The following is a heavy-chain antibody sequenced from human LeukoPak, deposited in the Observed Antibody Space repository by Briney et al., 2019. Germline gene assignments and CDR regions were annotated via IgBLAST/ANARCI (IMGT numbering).Heavy chain of an antibody. J-gene: IGHJ5*02. Sequence: ASVKVSCKASGGTFSSYAISWVRQAPGQGLEWMGGIIPIFGTANYAQKFQGRVTITTDESTSTAYMELSSLRSEDTAVYYCARGDCSSTSCYQLEYNWFDPWGQGTLVTVSS. CDR1: GGTFSSYA. V-gene: IGHV1-69*05. D-gene: IGHD2-2*01. CDR2: IIPIFGTA. CDR3: ARGDCSSTSCYQLEYNWFDP.